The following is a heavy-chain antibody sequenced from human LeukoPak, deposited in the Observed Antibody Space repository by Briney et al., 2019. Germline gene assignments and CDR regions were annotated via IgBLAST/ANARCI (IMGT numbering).Heavy chain of an antibody. CDR2: IYHSGST. CDR1: GYSISSGYY. D-gene: IGHD5-18*01. J-gene: IGHJ4*02. V-gene: IGHV4-38-2*02. CDR3: ARDLSTAMVIYYFDY. Sequence: SETLSLTCTVSGYSISSGYYWGWIRQPPGKGLEWIGSIYHSGSTYYNPSLKSRVTISVDTSKNQFSLKLSSVTAADTAVYYCARDLSTAMVIYYFDYWGQGTLVTVSS.